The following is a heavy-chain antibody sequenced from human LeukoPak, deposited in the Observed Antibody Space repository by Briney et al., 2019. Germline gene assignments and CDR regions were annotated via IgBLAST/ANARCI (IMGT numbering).Heavy chain of an antibody. V-gene: IGHV3-48*01. CDR3: ARNYGSGSYNPFDY. Sequence: TGGSLRLSCAASGFTFSSYSMNWVRQAPGKGLEWVSYISSSSSTIYYADSVKGRFTISRDNAKNSLYLQMNSLRAEDTAVYYSARNYGSGSYNPFDYWGQGTLVTVSS. CDR2: ISSSSSTI. CDR1: GFTFSSYS. J-gene: IGHJ4*02. D-gene: IGHD3-10*01.